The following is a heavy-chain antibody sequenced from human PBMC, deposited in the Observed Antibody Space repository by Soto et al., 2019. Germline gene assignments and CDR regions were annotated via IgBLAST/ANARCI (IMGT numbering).Heavy chain of an antibody. J-gene: IGHJ6*02. CDR2: IWYDDNNK. CDR1: GFTFSSYG. CDR3: ARPRVAISGGMDV. V-gene: IGHV3-33*01. D-gene: IGHD3-9*01. Sequence: PGGSLRLSCAASGFTFSSYGMHWVRQAPGKGLEWVALIWYDDNNKNYADSVKGRFTISRDNTKNTLYLQMNSLRAEDTAVYYCARPRVAISGGMDVWGQGTTVTVS.